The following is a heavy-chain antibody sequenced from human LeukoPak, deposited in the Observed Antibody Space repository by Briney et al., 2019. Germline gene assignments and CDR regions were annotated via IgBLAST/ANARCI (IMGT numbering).Heavy chain of an antibody. CDR1: GFTFSSYD. J-gene: IGHJ3*02. CDR2: IDTAGDT. Sequence: PGGSLRLSRAASGFTFSSYDMHWVRQATGKGLEWVSAIDTAGDTYYPGSVKGRFTISRENAKNSLYLQMNSLRAGDTAVYYCARVLTVRSGGYDAFDIWGQGTMVTVSS. CDR3: ARVLTVRSGGYDAFDI. V-gene: IGHV3-13*01. D-gene: IGHD6-25*01.